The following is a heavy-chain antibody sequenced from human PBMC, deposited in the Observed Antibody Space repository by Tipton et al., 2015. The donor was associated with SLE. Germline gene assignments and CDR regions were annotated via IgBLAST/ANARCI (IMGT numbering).Heavy chain of an antibody. J-gene: IGHJ3*02. CDR2: IYYSGST. V-gene: IGHV4-34*01. CDR3: ARAQWLVLEDDAFDI. Sequence: LRLSCAVYGGSFSGYYWSWIRQPPGKGLEWIGYIYYSGSTYYNPSLKSRVTISVDTSKNQFSLKLSSVTAADTAVYYCARAQWLVLEDDAFDIWGQGTMVTVSS. D-gene: IGHD6-19*01. CDR1: GGSFSGYY.